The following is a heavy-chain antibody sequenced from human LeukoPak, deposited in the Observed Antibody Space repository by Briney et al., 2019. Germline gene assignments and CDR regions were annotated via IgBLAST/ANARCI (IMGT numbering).Heavy chain of an antibody. CDR3: ATLGWATSGWYPFRWFDP. CDR1: GYTFTGYY. V-gene: IGHV1-24*01. D-gene: IGHD6-19*01. CDR2: FDPEDGET. Sequence: GASVKVSCKASGYTFTGYYMHWVRQAPGKGLEWMGGFDPEDGETIYAQKFQGRVTMTEDTSTDTAYMELSSLRSEDTAVYYCATLGWATSGWYPFRWFDPWGQGTLVTVSS. J-gene: IGHJ5*02.